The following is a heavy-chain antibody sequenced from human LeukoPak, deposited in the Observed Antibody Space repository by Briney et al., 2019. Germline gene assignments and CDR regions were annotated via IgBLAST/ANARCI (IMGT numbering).Heavy chain of an antibody. D-gene: IGHD6-25*01. CDR3: AKDPIAAGQYYYYGMDV. J-gene: IGHJ6*02. CDR1: GFTFSSIA. V-gene: IGHV3-23*01. CDR2: ISGSGGST. Sequence: GGSLRLSCAASGFTFSSIAMSWVRQAPGKGLEWVSAISGSGGSTYYADSVKGRFTISRDNSKNTLYLQMNSLRAEDTAVYYCAKDPIAAGQYYYYGMDVWGQGTTVTVSS.